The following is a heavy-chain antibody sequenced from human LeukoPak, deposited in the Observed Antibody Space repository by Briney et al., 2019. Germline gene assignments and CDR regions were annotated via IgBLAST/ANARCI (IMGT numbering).Heavy chain of an antibody. CDR2: IIPFFAIV. D-gene: IGHD5-24*01. CDR3: ARGDVRKDGYRFDY. V-gene: IGHV1-69*02. J-gene: IGHJ4*02. CDR1: GGTFSSYT. Sequence: SVKVSCKASGGTFSSYTINWVRQAPGQGLEWMGRIIPFFAIVNHAQNFRGRVTITADKSTSTAYMELSSLRSEDTAVYYCARGDVRKDGYRFDYWGQGTLVTVSS.